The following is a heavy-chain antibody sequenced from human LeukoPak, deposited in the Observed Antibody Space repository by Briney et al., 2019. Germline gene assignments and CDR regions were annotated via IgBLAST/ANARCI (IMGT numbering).Heavy chain of an antibody. CDR3: ARGAYYDSSGYYPGLGYFDY. J-gene: IGHJ4*02. V-gene: IGHV3-30*04. D-gene: IGHD3-22*01. CDR2: ISYDGSNK. CDR1: GFTFSSYA. Sequence: GGSLRLSCAASGFTFSSYAMHWVRQAPGKGLEWVAVISYDGSNKYYADSVKGRFTIPRDNSKNTLYLQMNSLRAEGTAVYYCARGAYYDSSGYYPGLGYFDYWGQGTLVTVSS.